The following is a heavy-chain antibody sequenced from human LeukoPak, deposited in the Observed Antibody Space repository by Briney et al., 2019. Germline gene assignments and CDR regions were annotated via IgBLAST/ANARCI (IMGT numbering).Heavy chain of an antibody. V-gene: IGHV4-61*02. J-gene: IGHJ3*02. D-gene: IGHD3-9*01. Sequence: PSETLSLTCTVSGGSISSGSYYWSWIRQPAGKGLEWIGRIYTSGSTNYNPSLKSRVTISVDTSKNQFSLKLSSVTAADTAVYYCAREVVYYDILTGYYNGDAFDIWGKGTMVTVSS. CDR3: AREVVYYDILTGYYNGDAFDI. CDR1: GGSISSGSYY. CDR2: IYTSGST.